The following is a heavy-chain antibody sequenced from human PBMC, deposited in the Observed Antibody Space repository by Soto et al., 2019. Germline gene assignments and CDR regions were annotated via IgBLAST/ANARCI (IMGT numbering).Heavy chain of an antibody. J-gene: IGHJ4*02. CDR2: IYYSGST. Sequence: SSETLSLTCTVSGGSISSSSYYWGWIRQPPGKGLEWIGSIYYSGSTYYNPSLKSRVTISVDTSKNQFSLKLSSVTAADTAVYYCARPGEGYGDFYYWGQGTLVTVSS. CDR3: ARPGEGYGDFYY. CDR1: GGSISSSSYY. D-gene: IGHD4-17*01. V-gene: IGHV4-39*01.